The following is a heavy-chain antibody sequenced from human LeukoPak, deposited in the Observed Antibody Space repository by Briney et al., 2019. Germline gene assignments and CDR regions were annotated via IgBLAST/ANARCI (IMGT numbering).Heavy chain of an antibody. CDR3: ARARRRSSSWYGAAFDI. CDR1: GFTFSSYG. J-gene: IGHJ3*02. D-gene: IGHD6-13*01. Sequence: GGSLRLSCAASGFTFSSYGMHWVRQAPGKGLEWVAFIRYDGSNKYYADSVKGRFTISRDNSKNTLYLQMNSLRAEDTAVYYCARARRRSSSWYGAAFDIWGQGTMVTVSS. V-gene: IGHV3-30*02. CDR2: IRYDGSNK.